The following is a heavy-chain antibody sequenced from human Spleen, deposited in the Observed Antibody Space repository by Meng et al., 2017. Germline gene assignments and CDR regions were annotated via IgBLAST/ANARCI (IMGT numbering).Heavy chain of an antibody. V-gene: IGHV3-20*04. CDR2: INWNGDFT. D-gene: IGHD3-10*01. CDR3: ASFGITMVRGVIIPYDY. Sequence: GGSLRLSCAASGFTFDDYAMSWVRQVPGKGLQWVSAINWNGDFTHYADSVKGRFTISRDNSKNSLYLQMNSLRTEDTALYYCASFGITMVRGVIIPYDYWGQGTLVTVSS. CDR1: GFTFDDYA. J-gene: IGHJ4*02.